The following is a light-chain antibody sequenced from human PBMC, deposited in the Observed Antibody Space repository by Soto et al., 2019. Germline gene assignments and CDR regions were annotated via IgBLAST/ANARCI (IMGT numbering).Light chain of an antibody. CDR1: RSNIGRNY. Sequence: QSVLMQPPSASAAPGQKVTISCSGSRSNIGRNYVSWYQQLPGTAPKLLIYDNDKRPSGIPDRFSGSKSGASASLDITGLQTGDEADYFCATWDTSLSMVFGGGTKLTVL. V-gene: IGLV1-51*01. CDR2: DND. CDR3: ATWDTSLSMV. J-gene: IGLJ2*01.